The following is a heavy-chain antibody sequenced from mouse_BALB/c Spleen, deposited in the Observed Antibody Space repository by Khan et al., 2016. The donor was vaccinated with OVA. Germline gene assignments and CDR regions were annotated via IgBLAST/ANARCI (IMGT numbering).Heavy chain of an antibody. J-gene: IGHJ3*01. D-gene: IGHD3-1*01. CDR2: IFPGNDNT. CDR1: GYTFTDFY. CDR3: SRSGLGSFAF. Sequence: QVQLQQSGAELARPGASVKLSCKASGYTFTDFYINWMRQRTGQGLEWIGHIFPGNDNTYYNENFSAKATLTADKSSSTAFMHLSSLTSEDSAVYFWSRSGLGSFAFWGQGTLVTVAT. V-gene: IGHV1-77*01.